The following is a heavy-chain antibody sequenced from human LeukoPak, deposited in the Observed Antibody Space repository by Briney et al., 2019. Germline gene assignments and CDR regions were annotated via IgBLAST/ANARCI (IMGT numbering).Heavy chain of an antibody. CDR1: GFTFSSYA. V-gene: IGHV3-23*01. CDR2: ISGSGGST. J-gene: IGHJ4*02. CDR3: AKEPSYYGSGSYYRAWFDY. Sequence: GSLRLSCAASGFTFSSYAMSWVRQAPGKGLEWVSAISGSGGSTYYADSVKGRFTISRDNSKNTLYLQMNSLRAEDTAVYYCAKEPSYYGSGSYYRAWFDYWGQGTLVTVSS. D-gene: IGHD3-10*01.